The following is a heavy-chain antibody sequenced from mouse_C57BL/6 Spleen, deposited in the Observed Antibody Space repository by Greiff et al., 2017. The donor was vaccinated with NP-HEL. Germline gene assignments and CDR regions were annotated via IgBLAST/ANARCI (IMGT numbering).Heavy chain of an antibody. Sequence: VQLQQSGTVLARPGASVKMSCKTSGYTFTSYWMHWVKQRPGQGLEWIGAIYPGNSDTSYNQKFKGKAKLTAVTSASTAYMELSSLTNEDSAVYYCTRRGAYGNYGAMDYWGQGTSVTVSS. CDR3: TRRGAYGNYGAMDY. V-gene: IGHV1-5*01. CDR2: IYPGNSDT. J-gene: IGHJ4*01. D-gene: IGHD2-1*01. CDR1: GYTFTSYW.